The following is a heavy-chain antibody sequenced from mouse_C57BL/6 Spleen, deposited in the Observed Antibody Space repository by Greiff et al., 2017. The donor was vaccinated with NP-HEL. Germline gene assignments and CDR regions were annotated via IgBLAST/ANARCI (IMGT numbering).Heavy chain of an antibody. CDR2: ISYDGSN. D-gene: IGHD4-1*01. V-gene: IGHV3-6*01. J-gene: IGHJ2*01. CDR1: GYSITSGYY. CDR3: ARGTNWYYFDY. Sequence: QSGPGLVKPSQSLSLTCSVTGYSITSGYYWNWIRQFPGNKLEWMGYISYDGSNNYNPSLKNRISITRDTSKNQFFLKLNSVTTEDTATYYCARGTNWYYFDYWGQGTTLTVSS.